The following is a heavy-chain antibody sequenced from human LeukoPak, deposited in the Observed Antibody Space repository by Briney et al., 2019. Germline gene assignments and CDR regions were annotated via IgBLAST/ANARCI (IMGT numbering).Heavy chain of an antibody. CDR2: INPNSGGT. Sequence: GASVKVSCKASGGTFSSYAISWVRQAPGQGLEWMGWINPNSGGTNYAQKFQGRVTMTRDTSISTAYMELSRLRSDDTAVYYCAREYSSSESAEYFQHWGQGTLVTVSS. V-gene: IGHV1-2*02. D-gene: IGHD6-13*01. CDR3: AREYSSSESAEYFQH. CDR1: GGTFSSYA. J-gene: IGHJ1*01.